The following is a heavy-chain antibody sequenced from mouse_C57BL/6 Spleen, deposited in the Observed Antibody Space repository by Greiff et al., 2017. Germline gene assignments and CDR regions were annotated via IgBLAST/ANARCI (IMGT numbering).Heavy chain of an antibody. D-gene: IGHD1-1*01. CDR1: GYTFTSYW. Sequence: QVQLQQPGTELVKPGASVKLSCKASGYTFTSYWMHWVKQRPGQGLEWIGNINPSYGGANYNEKFKSKATMTVDKSSSTAYMQLSSLTSEDSAVYYCARGDYGSSRYFDVWGTGTTVTVSS. CDR2: INPSYGGA. V-gene: IGHV1-53*01. J-gene: IGHJ1*03. CDR3: ARGDYGSSRYFDV.